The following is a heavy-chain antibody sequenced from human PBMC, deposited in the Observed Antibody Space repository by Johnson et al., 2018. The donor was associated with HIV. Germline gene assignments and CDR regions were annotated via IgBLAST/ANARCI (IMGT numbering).Heavy chain of an antibody. CDR2: IKSKTDGGTT. CDR3: TTDHPTIIVVFNAFDI. V-gene: IGHV3-15*01. CDR1: GFTFTDAW. Sequence: VQLVESGGGLVKPGGSLTLSCAASGFTFTDAWMSWVRQAPGKGLEWVAHIKSKTDGGTTEYAAPVKGRFTVSRDDSKNTLYLQMDSLKTEDTAVYYCTTDHPTIIVVFNAFDIWGQGTMVTVSS. D-gene: IGHD3-22*01. J-gene: IGHJ3*02.